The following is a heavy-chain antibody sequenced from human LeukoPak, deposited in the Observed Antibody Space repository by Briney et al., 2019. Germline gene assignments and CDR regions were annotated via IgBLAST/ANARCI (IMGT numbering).Heavy chain of an antibody. J-gene: IGHJ4*02. CDR3: ARERRGYYGSGSLDY. V-gene: IGHV4-30-4*01. Sequence: ASETLSLTCTVSGGSISSGDYYWSWIRQPPGKGLEWIGYIYYSGSTYYNPSLKSRVTISVDTSKNQFSLKLSSVTAADTAVYYCARERRGYYGSGSLDYWGQGTLVTVSS. CDR1: GGSISSGDYY. CDR2: IYYSGST. D-gene: IGHD3-10*01.